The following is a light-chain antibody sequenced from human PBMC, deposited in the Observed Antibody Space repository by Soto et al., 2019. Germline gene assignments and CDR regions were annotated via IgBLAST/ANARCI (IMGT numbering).Light chain of an antibody. CDR2: DVT. CDR1: RSDVGGYNY. J-gene: IGLJ1*01. V-gene: IGLV2-14*01. Sequence: QSALTQAASVTGFPGQSITISCTGTRSDVGGYNYVYWHQQHPGKAPKLMIYDVTNRPSGVSDRFSGSKSGNTASLTISGLQAEDEADYYCSSYTSSSTYVFGAGTKVTVL. CDR3: SSYTSSSTYV.